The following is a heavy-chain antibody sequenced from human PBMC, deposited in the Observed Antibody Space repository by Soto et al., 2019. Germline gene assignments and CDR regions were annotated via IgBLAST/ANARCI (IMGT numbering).Heavy chain of an antibody. D-gene: IGHD3-9*01. J-gene: IGHJ6*03. Sequence: ASVKVSCKASGYTFTSYAMHWVRQAPGQRLEWMGWINAGNGNTKYSQKFQGRVTITRDTSASTAYMELSSLRSEDTAVYYCARGYYDILTGLSNYYYYYMDVWGKGTTVTVSS. CDR1: GYTFTSYA. V-gene: IGHV1-3*01. CDR2: INAGNGNT. CDR3: ARGYYDILTGLSNYYYYYMDV.